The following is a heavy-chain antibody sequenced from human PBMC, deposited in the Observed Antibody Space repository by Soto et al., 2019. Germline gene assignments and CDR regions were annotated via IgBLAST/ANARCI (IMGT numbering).Heavy chain of an antibody. CDR3: ARDPTRGWNDY. D-gene: IGHD6-19*01. J-gene: IGHJ4*02. CDR2: ITGYNGKT. CDR1: GYTDSRNA. Sequence: ASVKVSCKASGYTDSRNAFSWVRQAPGQGLEWMGCITGYNGKTTYARSLQGRVSMTTDTSTNTAYMGLRNLRSDDTAVYYCARDPTRGWNDYWGQGPLVTVSS. V-gene: IGHV1-18*01.